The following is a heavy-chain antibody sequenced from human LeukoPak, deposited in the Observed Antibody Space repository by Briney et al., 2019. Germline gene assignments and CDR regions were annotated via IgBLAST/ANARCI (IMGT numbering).Heavy chain of an antibody. CDR3: ARACHVEDGDYAYFQH. Sequence: PGGSLRLSCAASGFTFSNHGMHWVRQAPGKGLEWVAVISFDGSNKFYADSVKGRFTISRDNSKNTLYLQMNSLRAEDTAVYYCARACHVEDGDYAYFQHWGQGTLVTVSS. CDR1: GFTFSNHG. CDR2: ISFDGSNK. D-gene: IGHD4-17*01. J-gene: IGHJ1*01. V-gene: IGHV3-30*03.